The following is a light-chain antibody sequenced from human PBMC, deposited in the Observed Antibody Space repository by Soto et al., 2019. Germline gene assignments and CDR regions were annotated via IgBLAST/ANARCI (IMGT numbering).Light chain of an antibody. V-gene: IGLV2-23*02. CDR1: SSDVGSYNL. CDR3: CSNAGSSDV. J-gene: IGLJ1*01. CDR2: EVS. Sequence: QSALTQPASVSGSPGQSMTISCTGTSSDVGSYNLVSWYQQHPGKAPKLMIYEVSKRPSGVSNRFSGSKSGNTASLTISGIQAEDEADYYCCSNAGSSDVFGTGTKLTVL.